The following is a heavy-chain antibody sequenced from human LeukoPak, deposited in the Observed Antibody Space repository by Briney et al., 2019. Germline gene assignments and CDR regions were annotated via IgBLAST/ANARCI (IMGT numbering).Heavy chain of an antibody. CDR3: ARFYFPEEHDRAWYEAH. D-gene: IGHD6-19*01. V-gene: IGHV3-74*03. CDR1: GFIFTNYW. J-gene: IGHJ4*02. CDR2: IRGDGRAT. Sequence: PGGSLRLSCAAAGFIFTNYWMHWVRQAPGKELVWVALIRGDGRATTYADSVKGRFTISRDNAMNTVFLQMKSLRADDTGTYYCARFYFPEEHDRAWYEAHWGQGVLVTVS.